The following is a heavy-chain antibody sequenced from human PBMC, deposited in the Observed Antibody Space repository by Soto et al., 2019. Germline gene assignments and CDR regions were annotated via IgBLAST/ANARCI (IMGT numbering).Heavy chain of an antibody. V-gene: IGHV3-21*01. CDR1: GFTFSDYS. CDR3: AREEDVVVVAATQVYYGMDV. CDR2: ITGSSSDI. D-gene: IGHD2-15*01. J-gene: IGHJ6*02. Sequence: GGSLRLSCAASGFTFSDYSMNWVRQAPGKGLEWVSSITGSSSDIYYADSLKGRFTISRDNAKKSLYLQLNSLRAEDTAVYYCAREEDVVVVAATQVYYGMDVWGQGTTVTVSS.